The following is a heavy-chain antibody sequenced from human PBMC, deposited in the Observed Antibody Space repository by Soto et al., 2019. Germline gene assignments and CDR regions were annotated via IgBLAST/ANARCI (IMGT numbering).Heavy chain of an antibody. CDR3: ARVPSSSGRAHFDY. J-gene: IGHJ4*02. CDR1: GFTFSSYA. V-gene: IGHV3-30-3*01. CDR2: ISYDGSNK. D-gene: IGHD2-15*01. Sequence: GGSLRLSCVASGFTFSSYAMHWVRQAPGKGLEWVAVISYDGSNKYYADSVKGRFTISRDNSKNTLYLQMNSLRAEDTAVYYCARVPSSSGRAHFDYWGQGTLVTVS.